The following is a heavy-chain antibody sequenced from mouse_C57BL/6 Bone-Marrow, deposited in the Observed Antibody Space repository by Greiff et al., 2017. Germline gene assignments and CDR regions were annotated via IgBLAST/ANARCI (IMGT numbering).Heavy chain of an antibody. Sequence: VHVKQSGAELVRPGASVKLSCTASGFNIKDDYMHWVKQRPEQGLEWIGWIDPENGDTEYASKFQGKATITADTSSNTAYLQLSSLTSEDTAVYYCATTVVDVGFDVWGTGTTVTVSS. V-gene: IGHV14-4*01. J-gene: IGHJ1*03. CDR1: GFNIKDDY. CDR2: IDPENGDT. CDR3: ATTVVDVGFDV. D-gene: IGHD1-1*01.